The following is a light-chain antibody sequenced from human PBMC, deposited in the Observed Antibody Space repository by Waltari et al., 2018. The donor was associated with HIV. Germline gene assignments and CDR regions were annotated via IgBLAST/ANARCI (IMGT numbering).Light chain of an antibody. CDR2: KDS. Sequence: YELTQPPSVSWSPGQTARNTCSGPASALHYAYWYQQKPGQAPVLVIYKDSERPSGIPERFSGSSSGTTVTLTISGVQAEDEDDYDCQSADSSGPVVFGGGTKLAVL. CDR1: ASALHY. V-gene: IGLV3-25*03. J-gene: IGLJ2*01. CDR3: QSADSSGPVV.